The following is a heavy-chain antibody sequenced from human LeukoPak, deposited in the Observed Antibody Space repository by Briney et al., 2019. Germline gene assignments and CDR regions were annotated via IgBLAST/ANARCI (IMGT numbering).Heavy chain of an antibody. CDR1: GFTFDDYT. CDR3: ARDLGSGDYFDY. J-gene: IGHJ4*02. D-gene: IGHD6-19*01. V-gene: IGHV3-43*01. CDR2: ISWDGGST. Sequence: GGSLRLSCAASGFTFDDYTMHWVRQAPGKGLEWVSLISWDGGSTYYADSVKGRFTISRDNAKNSLYLQMNSLRAEDTALYYCARDLGSGDYFDYWGQGTLVTVSS.